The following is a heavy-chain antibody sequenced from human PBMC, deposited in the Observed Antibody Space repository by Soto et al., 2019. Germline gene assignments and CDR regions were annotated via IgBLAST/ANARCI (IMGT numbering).Heavy chain of an antibody. CDR2: IYYTGST. V-gene: IGHV4-59*01. CDR1: CSSIRNYY. CDR3: TGVGGYYGDYPNFDY. J-gene: IGHJ4*02. D-gene: IGHD4-17*01. Sequence: PSETLSLTCSVSCSSIRNYYWSWIRQPPGKGLEWIGNIYYTGSTNYNPSLKGRVFISVDSSRRQLSLRLNSLTAADTAVYYCTGVGGYYGDYPNFDYWGQGALVTVSS.